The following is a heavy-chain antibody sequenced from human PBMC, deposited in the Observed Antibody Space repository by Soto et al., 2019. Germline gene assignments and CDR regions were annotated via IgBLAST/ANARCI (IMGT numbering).Heavy chain of an antibody. CDR1: GGSFSGYY. CDR2: INYSGST. V-gene: IGHV4-34*01. CDR3: ARTGGMDV. J-gene: IGHJ6*02. Sequence: QVQLQQWGAGLLKPSETLSLTCAVYGGSFSGYYWSWLRQPPGKGPEWIGEINYSGSTKYNPSLESRVTISVDKSKNQFSLKLNSVSAADTAVYYCARTGGMDVWSQGATVTVSS.